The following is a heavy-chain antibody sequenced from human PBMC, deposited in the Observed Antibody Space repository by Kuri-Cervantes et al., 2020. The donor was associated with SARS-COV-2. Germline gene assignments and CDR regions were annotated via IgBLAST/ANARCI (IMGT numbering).Heavy chain of an antibody. CDR2: IYPTDSDT. CDR1: GFRFTTYW. Sequence: GESLKISCKGSGFRFTTYWIGWVRQMPGKGLEWMAIIYPTDSDTRYSPSFQGQVTISADKSISTAYPQRSSLKASDSAMYYCARTRGSYYTDAFDLWGQGTMVTVSS. CDR3: ARTRGSYYTDAFDL. V-gene: IGHV5-51*01. D-gene: IGHD1-26*01. J-gene: IGHJ3*01.